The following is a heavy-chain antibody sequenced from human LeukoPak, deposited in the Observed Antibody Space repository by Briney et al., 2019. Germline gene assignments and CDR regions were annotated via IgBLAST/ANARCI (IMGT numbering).Heavy chain of an antibody. CDR3: ARGGYCGCACCCAAYFVRLDY. CDR2: ISAYNGNT. D-gene: IGHD2-2*01. Sequence: ASVKVSCEASGYTFTSYGISWMRRAPGHGLEWMGWISAYNGNTNYAQKLQRRVTMTTDTSTSTAYMELRSLRSDDTAVYYCARGGYCGCACCCAAYFVRLDYWGQGTLVTVSS. CDR1: GYTFTSYG. J-gene: IGHJ4*02. V-gene: IGHV1-18*01.